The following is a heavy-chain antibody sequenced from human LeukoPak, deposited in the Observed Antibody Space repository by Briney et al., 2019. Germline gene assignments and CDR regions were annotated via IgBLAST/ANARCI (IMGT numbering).Heavy chain of an antibody. CDR2: INARDST. CDR3: AKSGNSYYSYHYMDV. Sequence: GGSLRLSCAASGFTFSTFAMNWVRRAPGEGLEWVSSINARDSTYYADSVKGRFTISRDNSKSTLYLQMNSLRAEDTAVYFCAKSGNSYYSYHYMDVWGKGTTVTVSS. J-gene: IGHJ6*03. V-gene: IGHV3-23*01. D-gene: IGHD2/OR15-2a*01. CDR1: GFTFSTFA.